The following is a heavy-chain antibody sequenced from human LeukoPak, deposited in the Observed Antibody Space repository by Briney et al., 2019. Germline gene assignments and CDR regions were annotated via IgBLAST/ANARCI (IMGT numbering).Heavy chain of an antibody. V-gene: IGHV1-18*01. D-gene: IGHD3-10*01. CDR2: IRAYNDNT. Sequence: ASVKVSCKASDYTFTSYGISWVRQAPGQGLEWMGWIRAYNDNTNYAQKLQGRVTMTTDTSTSTAYMELRSLRSDDTAVYYCARERFSYGSGSYLDYWGQGTLVTVSS. J-gene: IGHJ4*02. CDR1: DYTFTSYG. CDR3: ARERFSYGSGSYLDY.